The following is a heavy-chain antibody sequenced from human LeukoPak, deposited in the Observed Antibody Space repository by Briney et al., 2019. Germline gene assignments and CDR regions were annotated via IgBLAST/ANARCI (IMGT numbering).Heavy chain of an antibody. V-gene: IGHV4-34*01. CDR2: INHSGST. CDR3: ARAGHYDILTGSIDAFDI. J-gene: IGHJ3*02. Sequence: SETLSLTCAVYGGSFSGYYWSWIRQPPGKGLEWIGEINHSGSTNYNPSLKSRVTISVDTSKNQFSLKLSSVTAADTAVYYCARAGHYDILTGSIDAFDIWGQGTMVTVSS. D-gene: IGHD3-9*01. CDR1: GGSFSGYY.